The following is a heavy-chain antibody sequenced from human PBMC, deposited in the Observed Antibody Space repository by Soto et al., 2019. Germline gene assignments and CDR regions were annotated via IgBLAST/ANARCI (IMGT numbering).Heavy chain of an antibody. V-gene: IGHV4-30-4*02. CDR1: GGSITNYY. Sequence: PSETLSLTCTVSGGSITNYYLSWIRQPPEKGLEWIGYIYHRGNTYFNPSLKSRLIISVDSSVNQFSLNLGSVTAADTAVYYCARRDSFNLPYFDQWGQGTLVTVSS. J-gene: IGHJ4*02. CDR3: ARRDSFNLPYFDQ. D-gene: IGHD2-15*01. CDR2: IYHRGNT.